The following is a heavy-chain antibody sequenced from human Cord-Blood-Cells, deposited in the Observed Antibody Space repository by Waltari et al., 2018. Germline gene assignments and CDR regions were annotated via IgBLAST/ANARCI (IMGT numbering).Heavy chain of an antibody. V-gene: IGHV1-8*01. D-gene: IGHD6-13*01. CDR2: MNPNSGNT. CDR1: GYTFTSYA. J-gene: IGHJ4*02. CDR3: ARGRQQLVDY. Sequence: QVQLVQSGAEVKKPGASVKVSCKASGYTFTSYAITWVRQATGQGLDGVGWMNPNSGNTGYAQKFQGRVTMTRNTSVSTAYMELSSLRSEDTAVYYCARGRQQLVDYWGQGTLVTVSS.